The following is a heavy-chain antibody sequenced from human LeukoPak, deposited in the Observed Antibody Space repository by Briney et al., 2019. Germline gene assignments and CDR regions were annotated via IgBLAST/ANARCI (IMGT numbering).Heavy chain of an antibody. Sequence: SETLSLTCAVYGGSFSGYYWSWIRQPPGKGLECIGEINHSGSTNYNPSLKSRVTISVDTSKNQFSLKLSSVTAADTAVYYCARGPFWSGRRAFDIWGQGTMVTVSS. CDR3: ARGPFWSGRRAFDI. V-gene: IGHV4-34*01. J-gene: IGHJ3*02. D-gene: IGHD3-3*01. CDR1: GGSFSGYY. CDR2: INHSGST.